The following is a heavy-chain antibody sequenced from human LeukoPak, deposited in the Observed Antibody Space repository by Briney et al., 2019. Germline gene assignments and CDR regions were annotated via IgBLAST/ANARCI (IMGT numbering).Heavy chain of an antibody. D-gene: IGHD2-15*01. V-gene: IGHV3-30*03. CDR1: GFTFSGYG. CDR2: ISYDGSNK. J-gene: IGHJ4*02. CDR3: VRQDCSGGSCYLDY. Sequence: GRSLRLSCAASGFTFSGYGMHWVRQAPGKGLEWVAVISYDGSNKDYGDSVKGRFTISRDNSKNTLDLQMNSLRAEDTAVYYCVRQDCSGGSCYLDYWGQGTLVTVSS.